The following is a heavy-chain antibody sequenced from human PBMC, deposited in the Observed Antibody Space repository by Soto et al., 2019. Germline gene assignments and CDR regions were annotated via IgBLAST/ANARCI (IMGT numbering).Heavy chain of an antibody. V-gene: IGHV4-34*01. Sequence: SETLSLTCAVYGGSFSGYYWSWIRQPPGKGLEWIGEINHSGSTNYNPSLKSRVTISVDTSKNQFSLKLSSVTAADTAVYYCASKGAADRLDYYYMDVWGKGTTVTVSS. CDR3: ASKGAADRLDYYYMDV. CDR1: GGSFSGYY. D-gene: IGHD6-13*01. CDR2: INHSGST. J-gene: IGHJ6*03.